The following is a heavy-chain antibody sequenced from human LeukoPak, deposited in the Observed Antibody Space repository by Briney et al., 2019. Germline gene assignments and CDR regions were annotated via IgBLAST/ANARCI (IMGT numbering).Heavy chain of an antibody. CDR1: GFTFSSYA. CDR3: AKDLKAQYYYDSSGYSSLFDY. CDR2: ISGSGGST. Sequence: GGSLRLSCAASGFTFSSYAMSWVRQAPGKGLEWVSAISGSGGSTYYADSVKGRFTISRDNSKNTLHLQMNSLRAEDTAAYYCAKDLKAQYYYDSSGYSSLFDYWGQGTLVTVSS. V-gene: IGHV3-23*01. D-gene: IGHD3-22*01. J-gene: IGHJ4*02.